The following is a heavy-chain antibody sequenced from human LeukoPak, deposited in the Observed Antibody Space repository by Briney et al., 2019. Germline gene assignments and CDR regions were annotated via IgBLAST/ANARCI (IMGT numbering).Heavy chain of an antibody. CDR2: IWYHGSNK. J-gene: IGHJ4*02. CDR3: ARAYGSGSYLIDY. D-gene: IGHD3-10*01. Sequence: GGSLRLSCAASGFTFSSYGMHWVRQAPGKGLEWAAVIWYHGSNKYYADSVKGRFTISRDNSKNTLYLQMNNLRAEDTAVYYCARAYGSGSYLIDYWGQGTLVTVSS. V-gene: IGHV3-33*01. CDR1: GFTFSSYG.